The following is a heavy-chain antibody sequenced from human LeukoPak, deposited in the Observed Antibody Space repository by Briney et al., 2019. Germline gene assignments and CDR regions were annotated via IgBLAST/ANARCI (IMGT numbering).Heavy chain of an antibody. Sequence: KSGGSLRLSCAASGFTFSSYSMNWVRQAPGKGLEWVSSIGSRTSYIYHADSVKGRFTISRDNAKNSLYLQMNNLRDEDTAVYYCARDDHYGSGSYHFDYWGPGTRVTVSS. CDR2: IGSRTSYI. D-gene: IGHD3-10*01. CDR1: GFTFSSYS. J-gene: IGHJ4*02. V-gene: IGHV3-21*01. CDR3: ARDDHYGSGSYHFDY.